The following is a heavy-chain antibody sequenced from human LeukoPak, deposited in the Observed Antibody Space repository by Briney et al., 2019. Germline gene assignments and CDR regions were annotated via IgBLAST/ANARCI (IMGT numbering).Heavy chain of an antibody. J-gene: IGHJ5*02. V-gene: IGHV3-7*01. CDR2: INQDGSKK. D-gene: IGHD7-27*01. Sequence: GGSLRLSCAASEFTFSNYWMSWVRQAPGKGLEWVANINQDGSKKYVESVKGRFAICRDNTKNSLHLKMSSLRPEDKAVYYCVREWGDWGQGYNWLDRWGRGTLATVSS. CDR1: EFTFSNYW. CDR3: VREWGDWGQGYNWLDR.